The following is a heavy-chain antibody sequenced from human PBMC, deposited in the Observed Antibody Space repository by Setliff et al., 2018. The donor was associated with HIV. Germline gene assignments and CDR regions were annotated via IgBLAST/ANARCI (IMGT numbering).Heavy chain of an antibody. Sequence: SETLSLTCTVSGDSVRSSRYYWGWIRQPPGKGLEWIGSVFYSGGSYYTPSLKSRVTISVDTSKNQFSLKLSSVTAADTAVYYCARGLSFYDPGGFDYWGQGTLVTVSS. CDR2: VFYSGGS. CDR3: ARGLSFYDPGGFDY. V-gene: IGHV4-39*07. J-gene: IGHJ4*02. D-gene: IGHD3-22*01. CDR1: GDSVRSSRYY.